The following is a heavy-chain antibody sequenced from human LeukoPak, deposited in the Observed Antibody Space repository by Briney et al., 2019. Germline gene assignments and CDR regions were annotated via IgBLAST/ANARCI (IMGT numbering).Heavy chain of an antibody. CDR3: AKKAKVAIPLTWFDA. V-gene: IGHV1-8*03. J-gene: IGHJ5*02. CDR1: GYTFTSYD. Sequence: VASVKLSCKASGYTFTSYDIDSVRRAPRQRLGWMGWISPNSGHTAYAQKFQGKVTITRNTSIRTAYWGLGSLRSEDTPCYSCAKKAKVAIPLTWFDAWGQATLVTV. CDR2: ISPNSGHT. D-gene: IGHD2-21*01.